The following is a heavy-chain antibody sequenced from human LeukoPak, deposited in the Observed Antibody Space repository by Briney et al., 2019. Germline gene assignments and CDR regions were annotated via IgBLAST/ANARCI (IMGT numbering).Heavy chain of an antibody. CDR3: TRGAGWLIDY. CDR2: FHNSGTS. V-gene: IGHV4-59*01. J-gene: IGHJ4*02. Sequence: PSETLSLTCTVSDDSISDYYRGWIRQPPGKGLEWNGYFHNSGTSTYNPSLKSRVTISADTSKNQFSLKLNSLTTADTAVYFCTRGAGWLIDYWGQGILVTVSS. D-gene: IGHD3-16*01. CDR1: DDSISDYY.